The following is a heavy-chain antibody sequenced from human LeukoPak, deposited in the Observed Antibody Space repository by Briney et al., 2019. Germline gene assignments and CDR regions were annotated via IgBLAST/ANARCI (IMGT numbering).Heavy chain of an antibody. CDR3: ARIRDSGSYYVLDY. CDR1: GFSLRTSGRY. V-gene: IGHV2-70*11. D-gene: IGHD1-26*01. CDR2: IDWDDDK. J-gene: IGHJ4*02. Sequence: SGPTLVNPTQTLTLTCTFSGFSLRTSGRYVSWIRQPPGKALEWLARIDWDDDKYYSTSLKTRLTISKDTSKNQVVLTMTNMDPVDTATYYCARIRDSGSYYVLDYWGQGTLVTVSS.